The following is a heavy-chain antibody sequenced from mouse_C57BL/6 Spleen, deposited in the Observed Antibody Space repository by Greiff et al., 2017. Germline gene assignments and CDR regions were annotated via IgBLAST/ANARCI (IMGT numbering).Heavy chain of an antibody. D-gene: IGHD2-1*01. CDR3: ARAPIYYGKGHAMDY. Sequence: EVKLMESGPGLVKPSQSLSLTCSVTGYSITSGYYWNWIRQFPGNKLEWMGYISYDGSNNYNPSLKNRIPITRDTSKNQFFLKLNSVTTEDTATYYCARAPIYYGKGHAMDYWGQGTSVTVSS. CDR2: ISYDGSN. CDR1: GYSITSGYY. J-gene: IGHJ4*01. V-gene: IGHV3-6*01.